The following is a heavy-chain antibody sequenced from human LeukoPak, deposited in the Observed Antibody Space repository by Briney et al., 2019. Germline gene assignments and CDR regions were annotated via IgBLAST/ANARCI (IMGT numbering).Heavy chain of an antibody. D-gene: IGHD6-6*01. V-gene: IGHV3-11*01. CDR3: ARLPVAARHNYYYGMDV. CDR1: GGSFSGYY. CDR2: ISGSGSGS. J-gene: IGHJ6*02. Sequence: LSLTCAVYGGSFSGYYWSWIRQAPGKGLEWVSYISGSGSGSYYADSVKGRFTISRDNAKNSLYLQMNSLRAEDTAVYYCARLPVAARHNYYYGMDVWGQGTTVTVSS.